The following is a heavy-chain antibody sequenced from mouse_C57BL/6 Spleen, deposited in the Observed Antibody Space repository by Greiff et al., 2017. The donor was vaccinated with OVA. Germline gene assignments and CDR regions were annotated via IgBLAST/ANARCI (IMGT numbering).Heavy chain of an antibody. V-gene: IGHV1-82*01. J-gene: IGHJ1*03. CDR1: GYAFSSSW. CDR2: IYPGDGDT. Sequence: VKLMESGPELVKPGASVKISCKASGYAFSSSWMNWVKQRPGKGLEWIGRIYPGDGDTNYNGKFKGKATLTADKSSSTAYMQLSSLTSEDSAVYFCAGGNPYWYFDVWGTGTTVTVSS. D-gene: IGHD1-1*02. CDR3: AGGNPYWYFDV.